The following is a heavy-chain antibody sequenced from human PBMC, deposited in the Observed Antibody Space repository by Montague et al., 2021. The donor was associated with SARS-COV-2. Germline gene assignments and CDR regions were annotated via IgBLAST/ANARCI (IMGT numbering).Heavy chain of an antibody. CDR2: INHSGST. V-gene: IGHV4-34*01. J-gene: IGHJ2*01. D-gene: IGHD3-16*01. CDR1: GGSFSGYY. Sequence: SETLSLTCAVSGGSFSGYYWSWIRQPPGKGLEWIGEINHSGSTNHNPSLQSRVTISADTSKNQFSLNLRSVTAADTAVYYCARWGSWGIYYYLDIWGRGTMVTVSS. CDR3: ARWGSWGIYYYLDI.